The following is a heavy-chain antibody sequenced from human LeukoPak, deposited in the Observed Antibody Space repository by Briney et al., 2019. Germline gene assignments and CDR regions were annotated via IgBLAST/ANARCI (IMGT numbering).Heavy chain of an antibody. CDR3: ARVGGDSGGQYYSPRTSIVDY. CDR1: GYSISSGYF. CDR2: FYHSGST. D-gene: IGHD3-22*01. V-gene: IGHV4-38-2*01. J-gene: IGHJ4*02. Sequence: PSETLSLTCAVSGYSISSGYFWGWIRQPPGKGLEWIGSFYHSGSTYFNPSLKSRVTISVDTSKNQFSLKLISVTAADTAVYYCARVGGDSGGQYYSPRTSIVDYWGQGTLVTVSS.